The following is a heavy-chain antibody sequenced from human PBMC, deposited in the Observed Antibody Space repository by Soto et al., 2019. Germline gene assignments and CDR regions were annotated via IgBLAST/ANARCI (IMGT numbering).Heavy chain of an antibody. CDR3: ARDFTGWPPDGVDS. CDR1: GFTFTSYA. CDR2: ISAYNSNT. Sequence: QVHLVQSGAEVKMPGASVKVSCKASGFTFTSYAFTWVRQAPGQGLEWMGWISAYNSNTNYARNFRGRVTMTTDSSTSTVYMELGSLTSDDTAVYFCARDFTGWPPDGVDSWGQGTLVSVSA. J-gene: IGHJ4*02. V-gene: IGHV1-18*01. D-gene: IGHD3-16*01.